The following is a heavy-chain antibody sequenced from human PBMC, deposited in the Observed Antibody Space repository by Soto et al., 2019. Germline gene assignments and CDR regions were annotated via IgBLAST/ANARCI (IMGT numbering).Heavy chain of an antibody. CDR1: GFTFSSYA. D-gene: IGHD6-13*01. CDR2: ISGSGTRT. J-gene: IGHJ3*02. CDR3: VKGLPYSNNVDERDFDI. V-gene: IGHV3-23*01. Sequence: GWSLRLSCGASGFTFSSYAMSWVRQAPGKGLEWVSAISGSGTRTYYADSVRGRFTISRDNSENTLHLQMASLRAEDTAVYYCVKGLPYSNNVDERDFDIWGQGTMVT.